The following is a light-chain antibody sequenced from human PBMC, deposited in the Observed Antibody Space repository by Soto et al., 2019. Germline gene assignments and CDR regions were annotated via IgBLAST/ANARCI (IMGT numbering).Light chain of an antibody. Sequence: QSVLTQPPSASGTPGQRVTISCSGSSSNIESNTVTWYQQLPGTAPKLVIYSNYDRPSGVPDRFSGSTSGTSASLVIRGLQSEDEAYYYCSSLAGGNIREVFGTGTKLTVL. CDR3: SSLAGGNIREV. CDR2: SNY. J-gene: IGLJ1*01. V-gene: IGLV1-44*01. CDR1: SSNIESNT.